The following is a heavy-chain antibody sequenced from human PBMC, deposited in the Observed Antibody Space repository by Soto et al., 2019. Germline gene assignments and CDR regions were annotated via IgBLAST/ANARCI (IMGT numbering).Heavy chain of an antibody. CDR1: GCTFSTYA. D-gene: IGHD5-18*01. CDR3: ASGIQLWLRRINNGYSG. J-gene: IGHJ4*02. CDR2: IIPMFGTA. Sequence: QVQQVQSGAEVKKPESSVKVSCKAPGCTFSTYAISWVQQAPGQGLEWMGGIIPMFGTANYAQRFQDRVTVTADESTNTVYMELSSLRSEDTAVYFCASGIQLWLRRINNGYSGWGQGTLVTVSS. V-gene: IGHV1-69*12.